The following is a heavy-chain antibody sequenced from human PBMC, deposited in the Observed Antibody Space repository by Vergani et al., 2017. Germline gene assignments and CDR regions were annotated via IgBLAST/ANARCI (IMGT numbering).Heavy chain of an antibody. V-gene: IGHV4-61*02. Sequence: QVQLQESGPGLVRPSQTLSLTCTVSGGSISSGSYYWSWFRQPAGKGLGWIGRFYTGGGTSNNPSLKSRVTISVDTSKNQFSLQLRSVTDADTAVYYCARDPLYSTTWPFLLRDMDFWGQGTTVTVSS. D-gene: IGHD6-13*01. J-gene: IGHJ6*02. CDR2: FYTGGGT. CDR1: GGSISSGSYY. CDR3: ARDPLYSTTWPFLLRDMDF.